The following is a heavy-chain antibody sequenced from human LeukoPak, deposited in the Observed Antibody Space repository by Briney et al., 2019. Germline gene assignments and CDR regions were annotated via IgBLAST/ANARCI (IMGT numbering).Heavy chain of an antibody. Sequence: SETLSLTCAVYGGSFSGYYWSWIRQPPGKGLEWIGEINHSGSTNYNPSLKSRVTISVDTSKNQFSLKLSSVTAADTAVYYCARGHYCDFWSGEGRRFDPWGQGTLVTVSS. CDR3: ARGHYCDFWSGEGRRFDP. D-gene: IGHD3-3*01. J-gene: IGHJ5*02. CDR1: GGSFSGYY. V-gene: IGHV4-34*01. CDR2: INHSGST.